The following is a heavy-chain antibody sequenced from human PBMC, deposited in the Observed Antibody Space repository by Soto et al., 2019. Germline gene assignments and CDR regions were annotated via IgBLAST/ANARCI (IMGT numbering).Heavy chain of an antibody. CDR1: GGSISSSSYY. Sequence: SETLSLSCTVSGGSISSSSYYWGWIRQPPGKGLEWMGSIYYSGSTYYNPSLKSRVTISVDTSKNQFSLKLSSVTAADTAVYYCARSLTTVVTMDVWAQRTTVTVSS. V-gene: IGHV4-39*01. CDR3: ARSLTTVVTMDV. J-gene: IGHJ6*02. CDR2: IYYSGST. D-gene: IGHD4-17*01.